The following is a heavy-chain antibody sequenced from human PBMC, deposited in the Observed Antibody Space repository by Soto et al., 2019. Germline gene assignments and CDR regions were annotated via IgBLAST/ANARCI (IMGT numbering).Heavy chain of an antibody. V-gene: IGHV4-30-4*01. D-gene: IGHD3-22*01. CDR2: IYYSGST. Sequence: PSETLSLTCTVSGGSIDSGDYYWSWIRQPPGKGLEWIGYIYYSGSTHYNPSLKSRLLMSVDTSKNQFSLKLSSVTAADTAVYYCARVIETRRYYSDSSGYPFSFDYWGLGTPVTVSS. J-gene: IGHJ4*02. CDR1: GGSIDSGDYY. CDR3: ARVIETRRYYSDSSGYPFSFDY.